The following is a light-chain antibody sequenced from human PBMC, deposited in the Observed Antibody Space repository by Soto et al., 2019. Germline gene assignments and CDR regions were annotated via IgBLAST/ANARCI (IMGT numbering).Light chain of an antibody. J-gene: IGKJ1*01. Sequence: EIVLTQSPATLSLSPGERATLSCRASQNLGTLYLAWFQQKSGQAPRLLIYSASRRATGIPDRFTGSGSGTDFTLTINRVEPEDFAVYFCQQYAGSPRTFGQGTKVDNK. CDR3: QQYAGSPRT. CDR2: SAS. CDR1: QNLGTLY. V-gene: IGKV3-20*01.